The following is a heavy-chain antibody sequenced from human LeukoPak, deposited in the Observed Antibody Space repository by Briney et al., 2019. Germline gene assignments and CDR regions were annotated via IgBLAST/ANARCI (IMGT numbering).Heavy chain of an antibody. Sequence: GGSLRLSCEVSGFTFSSYVMSWVRQAPGKGLEWVSALSSSGGDTSYEDSVKGRFTISRDNSKNTLYLQMNSLRAEDTAVYYCAKGAYYGSGSYLVDYWGQGTLVTVSS. D-gene: IGHD3-10*01. J-gene: IGHJ4*02. CDR3: AKGAYYGSGSYLVDY. CDR2: LSSSGGDT. V-gene: IGHV3-23*01. CDR1: GFTFSSYV.